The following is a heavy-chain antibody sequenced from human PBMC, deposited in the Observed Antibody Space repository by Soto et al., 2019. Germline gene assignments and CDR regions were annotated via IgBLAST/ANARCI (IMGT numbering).Heavy chain of an antibody. CDR1: GLTLSSYG. D-gene: IGHD2-8*02. CDR2: ISAITNYK. CDR3: AKATATGGGAFDI. Sequence: GGSLRLSCAGSGLTLSSYGMSWVRQAPGKGLEWVSSISAITNYKYSADSVKGRFTISRDNSKNTVFLQMNSLTAGDTAVYYCAKATATGGGAFDICGQGTMVTVSS. J-gene: IGHJ3*02. V-gene: IGHV3-21*04.